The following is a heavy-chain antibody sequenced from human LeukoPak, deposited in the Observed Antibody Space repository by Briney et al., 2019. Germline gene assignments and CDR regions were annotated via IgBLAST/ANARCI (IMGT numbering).Heavy chain of an antibody. Sequence: NPGGTLRLSCAASGFTFSSYGMNWVRQAPGKGLEWVSSISSSSSYIYYADSVKGRFTISRDNAKNSLYLQMNSLRAEDTAVYYCARRASGREWFDPWGQGTLVTVSS. CDR2: ISSSSSYI. CDR3: ARRASGREWFDP. CDR1: GFTFSSYG. D-gene: IGHD3-3*01. V-gene: IGHV3-21*01. J-gene: IGHJ5*02.